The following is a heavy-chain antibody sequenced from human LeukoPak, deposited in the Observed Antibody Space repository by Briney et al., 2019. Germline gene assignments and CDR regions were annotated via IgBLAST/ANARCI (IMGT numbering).Heavy chain of an antibody. V-gene: IGHV4-39*07. CDR1: GGSISSSSYY. CDR2: IYYSGST. Sequence: PSETLSLTCTVSGGSISSSSYYWGWIRQPPGKGLEWIGSIYYSGSTYYNPSLKSRVTISVDTSKNQFSLKLSSVTAADTAVYYCARGRGTVGGTIDHWGQGTLVTVAS. D-gene: IGHD1-26*01. J-gene: IGHJ4*02. CDR3: ARGRGTVGGTIDH.